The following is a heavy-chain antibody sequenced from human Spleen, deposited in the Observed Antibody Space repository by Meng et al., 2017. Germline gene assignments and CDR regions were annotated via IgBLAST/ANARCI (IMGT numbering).Heavy chain of an antibody. J-gene: IGHJ4*02. CDR2: IYHSGTT. CDR3: ARVEHLTYNTY. D-gene: IGHD3-10*01. V-gene: IGHV4-4*02. Sequence: GSLRLSCAVSGASISHSNWWSWVRQPPGKGLQWIGDIYHSGTTHYNPSLKSRVNMSVDKSKNQFSLRLSSVTASDTAMYYCARVEHLTYNTYWGQGTLVTVSS. CDR1: GASISHSNW.